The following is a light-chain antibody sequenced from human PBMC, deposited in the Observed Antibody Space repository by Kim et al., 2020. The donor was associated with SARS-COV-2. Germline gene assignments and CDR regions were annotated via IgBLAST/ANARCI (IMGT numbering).Light chain of an antibody. CDR3: QQYNNWPLT. Sequence: VSPGERATPSCRASQSVGSNLAWYQQNPGQAPRLLIYGASTRATDVPARFSGSGSGTDFTLTISSLQSEDFAVYYCQQYNNWPLTFGGGTKVDIK. CDR2: GAS. V-gene: IGKV3-15*01. CDR1: QSVGSN. J-gene: IGKJ4*01.